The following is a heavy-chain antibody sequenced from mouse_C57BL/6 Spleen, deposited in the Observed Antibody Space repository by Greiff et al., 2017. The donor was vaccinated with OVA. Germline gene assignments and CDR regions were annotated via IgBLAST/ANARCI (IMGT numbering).Heavy chain of an antibody. V-gene: IGHV1-39*01. CDR2: INPNYGTT. CDR3: ARSGDVYYFDY. D-gene: IGHD2-13*01. Sequence: VQLQQSGPELVKPGASVKISCKASGYSFTDYNMNWVKQSNGKSLEWIGVINPNYGTTSYNQKFKGKAQLNVDQYSSTGYMQLKSLPSEESAVYYCARSGDVYYFDYWGQGTTLTVSS. CDR1: GYSFTDYN. J-gene: IGHJ2*01.